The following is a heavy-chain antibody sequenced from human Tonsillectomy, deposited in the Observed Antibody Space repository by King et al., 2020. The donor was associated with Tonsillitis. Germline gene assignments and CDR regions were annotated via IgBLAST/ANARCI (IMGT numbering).Heavy chain of an antibody. J-gene: IGHJ5*02. V-gene: IGHV3-11*05. Sequence: HVQLVESGGGLVKPGGSLRLSCASSGFTFSDYYMNWIRQAPGKGLEWVSYISSSGIYINYADSVKGRFTISRDNAKNSLYLQMNSLRAEDTAVYYCARVFGDCCGGSRYFDPWGQGTLVTVSS. CDR1: GFTFSDYY. D-gene: IGHD2-15*01. CDR2: ISSSGIYI. CDR3: ARVFGDCCGGSRYFDP.